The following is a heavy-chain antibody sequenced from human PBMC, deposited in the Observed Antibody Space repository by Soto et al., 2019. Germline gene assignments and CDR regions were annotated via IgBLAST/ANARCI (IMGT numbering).Heavy chain of an antibody. D-gene: IGHD6-13*01. CDR3: AREQSWHAPLWYFDP. V-gene: IGHV1-46*03. Sequence: ASVKVSCKAIGYSFTSHYMHWVRQAPGQGLEWMGTIYPGGTNIAYAQKFQGRVTMTKDTSTTTVYMELNSLTSEDTAVYYCAREQSWHAPLWYFDPLGQGTLVTVSS. CDR1: GYSFTSHY. J-gene: IGHJ5*02. CDR2: IYPGGTNI.